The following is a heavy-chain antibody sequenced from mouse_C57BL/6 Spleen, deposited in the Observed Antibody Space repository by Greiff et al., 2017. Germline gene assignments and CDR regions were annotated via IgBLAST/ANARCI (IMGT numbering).Heavy chain of an antibody. CDR3: ARQGTSKSAMDY. J-gene: IGHJ4*01. V-gene: IGHV5-6*01. D-gene: IGHD2-10*02. CDR2: ISSGGSYT. Sequence: EVQLVESGGDLVKPGGSLKLSCAASGFTFSSYGMSWVRQTPDKRLEWVATISSGGSYTYYPDSVKGRFTISRDNAKNTLYLQMSSLTSEDTAMYYGARQGTSKSAMDYWGQGTSGTVSS. CDR1: GFTFSSYG.